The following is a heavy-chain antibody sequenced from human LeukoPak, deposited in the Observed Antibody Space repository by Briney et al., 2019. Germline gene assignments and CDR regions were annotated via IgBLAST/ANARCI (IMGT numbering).Heavy chain of an antibody. J-gene: IGHJ4*02. CDR1: GFTFSSYA. D-gene: IGHD3-10*01. Sequence: GGSLRLSCAASGFTFSSYAMLWVRQAPGKGLEWVAVISCDGSNKYYADSVKGRFTSSRDNSKNTLYLQMNSLRAEDTAVYYCAREPYYYGSGSYCFDYWGQGTLVTVSS. CDR3: AREPYYYGSGSYCFDY. V-gene: IGHV3-30*04. CDR2: ISCDGSNK.